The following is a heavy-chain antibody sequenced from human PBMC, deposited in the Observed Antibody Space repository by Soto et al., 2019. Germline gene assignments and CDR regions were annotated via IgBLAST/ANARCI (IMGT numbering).Heavy chain of an antibody. J-gene: IGHJ6*02. Sequence: PLETLSLTCAVYGGSFSGYYWSWIRQPPGKGLEWIGEINHSGSTNYNPSLKSRVTISVDTSKNQFSLKLSSVTAADTAVYYCARGRRSYYGSGSYYNVFSYYYYGMDVWGQGTTVTVSS. CDR2: INHSGST. V-gene: IGHV4-34*01. CDR3: ARGRRSYYGSGSYYNVFSYYYYGMDV. D-gene: IGHD3-10*01. CDR1: GGSFSGYY.